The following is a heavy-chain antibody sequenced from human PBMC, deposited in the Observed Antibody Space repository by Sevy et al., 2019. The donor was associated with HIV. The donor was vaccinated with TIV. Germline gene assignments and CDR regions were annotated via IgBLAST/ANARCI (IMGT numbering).Heavy chain of an antibody. CDR3: ARGQNYYDSSGWGYYFDY. V-gene: IGHV4-59*01. Sequence: SETLSLTCTVSGGSISSYYWSWIRQPPGKGLEWIGYIYYSGSTNYNPSLKSRVTISLDTSKNQFSLKLSSVTAADTAVYYCARGQNYYDSSGWGYYFDYWGQGTLVTVSS. CDR2: IYYSGST. D-gene: IGHD3-22*01. CDR1: GGSISSYY. J-gene: IGHJ4*02.